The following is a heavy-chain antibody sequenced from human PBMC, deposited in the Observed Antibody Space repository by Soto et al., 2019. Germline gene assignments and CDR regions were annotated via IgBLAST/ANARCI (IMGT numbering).Heavy chain of an antibody. CDR2: ISGSGGCT. V-gene: IGHV3-23*01. CDR1: VFTFPNCA. Sequence: GGSLRLSCAASVFTFPNCAMSLVRQSPGKGLEWVSTISGSGGCTYYTDSVKGRFTISRDNSKNTLFLQMKSLRAEDTAVYYCATPPYWYSSGWYVGFEYWGQGTMVTVSS. CDR3: ATPPYWYSSGWYVGFEY. J-gene: IGHJ4*02. D-gene: IGHD6-19*01.